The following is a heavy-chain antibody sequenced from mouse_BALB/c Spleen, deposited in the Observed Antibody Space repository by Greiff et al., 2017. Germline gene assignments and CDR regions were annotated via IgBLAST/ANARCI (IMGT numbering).Heavy chain of an antibody. J-gene: IGHJ1*01. V-gene: IGHV14-3*02. CDR3: ASEDYYGSSYWCFDV. D-gene: IGHD1-1*01. CDR1: GFNIKDTY. Sequence: EVQLQQSGAELVKPGASVKLSCTASGFNIKDTYMHWVKQRPEQGLEWIGRIDPANGNTKYDPKFQGKATITADTSSNTAYLQLSSLTSEDTAVYCCASEDYYGSSYWCFDVWGAGTTVTVSS. CDR2: IDPANGNT.